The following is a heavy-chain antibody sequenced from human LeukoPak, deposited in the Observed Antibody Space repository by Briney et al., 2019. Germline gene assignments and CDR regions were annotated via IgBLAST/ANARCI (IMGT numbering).Heavy chain of an antibody. J-gene: IGHJ6*03. CDR3: ARGNAKNYYYYMDV. D-gene: IGHD4-11*01. CDR1: GYTFTGHY. Sequence: SVKVSCKASGYTFTGHYMHWVRQAPGQGLEWMGGIIPIFGTANYARKFQGRVTITTDESTSTAYMELSSLRSEDTAVYYCARGNAKNYYYYMDVWGKGTTVTVSS. V-gene: IGHV1-69*05. CDR2: IIPIFGTA.